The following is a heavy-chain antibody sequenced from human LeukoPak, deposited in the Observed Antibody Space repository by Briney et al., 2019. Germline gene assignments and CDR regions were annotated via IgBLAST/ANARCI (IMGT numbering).Heavy chain of an antibody. CDR2: IDTNTGNP. J-gene: IGHJ4*02. V-gene: IGHV7-4-1*02. D-gene: IGHD3-22*01. CDR1: GYTFSSNA. Sequence: PWASVKVPCKASGYTFSSNAINWVRQAPGQGLEWMGWIDTNTGNPTYAQGFTGQFVFPLDTSVSTAYLQISSLKAEDTAEYFCARGYDSSGYFSDWGQGTLVTVSS. CDR3: ARGYDSSGYFSD.